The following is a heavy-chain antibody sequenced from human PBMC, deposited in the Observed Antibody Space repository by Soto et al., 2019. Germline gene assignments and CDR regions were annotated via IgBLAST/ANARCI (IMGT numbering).Heavy chain of an antibody. D-gene: IGHD1-26*01. V-gene: IGHV1-69*06. J-gene: IGHJ4*02. CDR2: IIPIFGTA. Sequence: SVKVSCKASGGTFSSYAISWVRQAPGQGLEWMGGIIPIFGTANYAQKFQGRVTITADKSTSTAYMEVSSLRSEDTAVYYCARGGLLSSFQFDYWGQGTLVTVSS. CDR1: GGTFSSYA. CDR3: ARGGLLSSFQFDY.